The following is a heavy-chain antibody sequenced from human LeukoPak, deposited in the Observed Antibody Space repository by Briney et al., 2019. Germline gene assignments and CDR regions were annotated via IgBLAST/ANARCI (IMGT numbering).Heavy chain of an antibody. CDR3: ARDGPRRSGYYYEFSDAFDI. CDR2: IYYSGST. D-gene: IGHD3-22*01. Sequence: PSGTLSLTCAVSGGSISSSNWWSWVRQPPGKGLEWIGYIYYSGSTNYNPSLKSRVTISVDTSKNQFSLKLSSVTAADTAVYYCARDGPRRSGYYYEFSDAFDIWGXXTMVTVSS. V-gene: IGHV4-4*02. J-gene: IGHJ3*02. CDR1: GGSISSSNW.